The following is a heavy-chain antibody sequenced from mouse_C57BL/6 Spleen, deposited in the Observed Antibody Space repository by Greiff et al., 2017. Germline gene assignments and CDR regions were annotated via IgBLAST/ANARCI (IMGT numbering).Heavy chain of an antibody. Sequence: QVLLKQSGPELVKPGASVKISCKASGYAFSSSWMNWVKQRPGKGLEWIGRIYPGDGDTNYNGKFKGKATLPADKSSSTAYMQLSSLTSEDSAVYFCASSRSDYDEGAWFAYWGQRTLVTVS. CDR1: GYAFSSSW. D-gene: IGHD2-4*01. CDR3: ASSRSDYDEGAWFAY. J-gene: IGHJ3*01. V-gene: IGHV1-82*01. CDR2: IYPGDGDT.